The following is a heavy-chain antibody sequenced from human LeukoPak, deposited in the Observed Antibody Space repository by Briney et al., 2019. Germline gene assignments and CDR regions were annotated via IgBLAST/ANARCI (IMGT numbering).Heavy chain of an antibody. CDR3: ARDPRRYCSSTSCPGAFDI. CDR2: IWYDGSNK. J-gene: IGHJ3*02. D-gene: IGHD2-2*01. CDR1: GFTFSSYG. Sequence: GRSLRLSCAASGFTFSSYGMHWVRQAPGKGLEWVAVIWYDGSNKYYADSVKGRFTISRDNSKNTLYLQMNSLRAEDTAVYYCARDPRRYCSSTSCPGAFDIWGQGTMVTVSS. V-gene: IGHV3-33*01.